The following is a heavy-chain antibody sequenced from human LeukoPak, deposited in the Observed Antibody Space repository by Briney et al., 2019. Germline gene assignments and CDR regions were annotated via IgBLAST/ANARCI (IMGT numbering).Heavy chain of an antibody. D-gene: IGHD2-15*01. J-gene: IGHJ5*02. CDR3: ASLLGYCSGDSCFNWFGP. Sequence: PGGSLRLSCAASGFTVSSNYMSWVRQAPGKGLEWVSVIYSGGSTYYADSVKGRFTISRDNSKNTLYLQMNSLRAEDTAVYYCASLLGYCSGDSCFNWFGPWGQGTLVAVSS. CDR1: GFTVSSNY. V-gene: IGHV3-53*01. CDR2: IYSGGST.